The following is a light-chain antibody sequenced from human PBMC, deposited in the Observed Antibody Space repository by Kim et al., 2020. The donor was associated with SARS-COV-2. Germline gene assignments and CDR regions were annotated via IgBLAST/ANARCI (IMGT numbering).Light chain of an antibody. Sequence: DIQMTQSPSAMSASVGDRVTITCRASQAISNHLAWYQQKPGKVPKRLIYDASSLESGVPSRFSGSGSGTEFTLTISSLQPEDFATYYCLQHKSYPRTFGQGTKVDIK. V-gene: IGKV1-17*03. CDR1: QAISNH. CDR2: DAS. CDR3: LQHKSYPRT. J-gene: IGKJ1*01.